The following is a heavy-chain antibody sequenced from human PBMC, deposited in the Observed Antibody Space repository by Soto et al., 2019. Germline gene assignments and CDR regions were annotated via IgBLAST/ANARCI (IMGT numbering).Heavy chain of an antibody. D-gene: IGHD3-16*01. V-gene: IGHV3-9*01. CDR2: INWKSDI. J-gene: IGHJ4*02. Sequence: PGVSLRLSCAVSGFTFDDNAMHCVRQAPEKGLEWVSGINWKSDIGYADSVKGRFTISRDNAENSLYLQMNSLRAEDTALYYCAISQDRGGRTTFIYWGEGTPVTVSS. CDR1: GFTFDDNA. CDR3: AISQDRGGRTTFIY.